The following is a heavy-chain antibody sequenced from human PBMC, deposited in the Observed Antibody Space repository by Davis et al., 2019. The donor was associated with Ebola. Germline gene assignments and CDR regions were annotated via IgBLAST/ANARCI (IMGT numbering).Heavy chain of an antibody. V-gene: IGHV5-51*01. CDR2: IYTGDSDT. CDR3: ASLRRTITGMDDAFDI. D-gene: IGHD1-20*01. Sequence: GESLKISCKGSGYSFTSYWIVWVRQMPGKGLEWMGVIYTGDSDTRYSPSFRGQVTISADKSIRTAYLQWSGLKASDTAMYYCASLRRTITGMDDAFDIWGQGTMVTVSS. J-gene: IGHJ3*02. CDR1: GYSFTSYW.